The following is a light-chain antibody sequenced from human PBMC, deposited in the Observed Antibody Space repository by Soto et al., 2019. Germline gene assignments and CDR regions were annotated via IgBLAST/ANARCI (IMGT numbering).Light chain of an antibody. J-gene: IGKJ3*01. V-gene: IGKV1-12*01. CDR3: QQGSRFPFT. Sequence: DIQITQSPSSVSASVGDRVTVTCRASQNVTTWLTWYQQTPGKPPNLLIYGASTLHRGVPSRFSGSGSGTDFTLTIRSLQPEDYALYFCQQGSRFPFTFGPGT. CDR1: QNVTTW. CDR2: GAS.